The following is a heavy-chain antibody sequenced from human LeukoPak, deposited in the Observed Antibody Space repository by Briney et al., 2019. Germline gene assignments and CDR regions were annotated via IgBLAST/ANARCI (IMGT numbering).Heavy chain of an antibody. CDR2: ISSSSSYI. CDR3: ARGPLDYSSDYFFDY. V-gene: IGHV3-21*01. CDR1: GFTFSTYS. D-gene: IGHD6-19*01. J-gene: IGHJ4*02. Sequence: GGSLRLSCTASGFTFSTYSMNWVRQAPGKGLEWVSFISSSSSYIYYADSVKGRFTISRDNAKNSLYLQMNSLRAEDTAVYYCARGPLDYSSDYFFDYWGQGTLVTVSS.